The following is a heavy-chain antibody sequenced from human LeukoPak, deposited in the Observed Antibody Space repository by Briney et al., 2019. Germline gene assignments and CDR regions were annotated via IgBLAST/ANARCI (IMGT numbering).Heavy chain of an antibody. CDR2: ISSSSSYI. V-gene: IGHV3-21*01. D-gene: IGHD3-22*01. J-gene: IGHJ6*02. Sequence: GGSLRLSCAASGFTFSSYSMNWVRQAPGKGLEWVSSISSSSSYIYYADSVKGRFTISRDNAKNSLYLQMNSLRAEDTAVYYCARDLSDSSSLGMDVWGQGTTVTVSS. CDR3: ARDLSDSSSLGMDV. CDR1: GFTFSSYS.